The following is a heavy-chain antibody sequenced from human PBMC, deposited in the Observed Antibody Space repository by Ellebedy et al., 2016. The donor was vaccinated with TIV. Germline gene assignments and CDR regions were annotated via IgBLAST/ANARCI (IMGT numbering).Heavy chain of an antibody. CDR3: ATSPVGVVAAADYYYYGMDV. Sequence: AASVKVSCKVSGYTLTELSMHWVRQAPGKGLEWTGGFDPDDGETIYAQKFQGRVTMTEGTSTDTADMELSSLRSEDTAVYYCATSPVGVVAAADYYYYGMDVWGQGTTVTVSS. CDR2: FDPDDGET. J-gene: IGHJ6*02. CDR1: GYTLTELS. D-gene: IGHD2-15*01. V-gene: IGHV1-24*01.